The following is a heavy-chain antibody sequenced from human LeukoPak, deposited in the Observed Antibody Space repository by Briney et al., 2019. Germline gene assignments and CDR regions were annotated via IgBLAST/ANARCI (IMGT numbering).Heavy chain of an antibody. Sequence: GGSLRLSCAASGFTFSSYGMYWVRQAPGKGLEWVSYISFSGSNVHYADSVKGRFTISRHNSKTTLILKMNSRRPENTALYYCAKPTAGSPTAAGLDNWGQGTPVTVSS. CDR1: GFTFSSYG. V-gene: IGHV3-30*02. CDR2: ISFSGSNV. J-gene: IGHJ4*02. D-gene: IGHD4-17*01. CDR3: AKPTAGSPTAAGLDN.